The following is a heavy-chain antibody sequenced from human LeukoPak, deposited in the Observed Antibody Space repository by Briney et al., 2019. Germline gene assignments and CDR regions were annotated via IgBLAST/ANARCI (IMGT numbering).Heavy chain of an antibody. V-gene: IGHV4-59*01. CDR3: ARIVRGVISPDDAFDI. D-gene: IGHD3-10*01. CDR1: GGSISSYY. Sequence: SETLSLTCTVSGGSISSYYWSWIRQPPGKGLEWTGYIYYSGSTNYNPSLKSRVTISVDTSKNQFSLKLSSVTAADTAVYYCARIVRGVISPDDAFDIWGQGTMVTVSS. CDR2: IYYSGST. J-gene: IGHJ3*02.